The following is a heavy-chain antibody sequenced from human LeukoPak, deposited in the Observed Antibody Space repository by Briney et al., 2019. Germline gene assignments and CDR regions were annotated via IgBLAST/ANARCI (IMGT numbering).Heavy chain of an antibody. CDR1: GGSISSGGYY. CDR2: IYYSGST. CDR3: ARASSPGYYFDF. D-gene: IGHD2-2*01. V-gene: IGHV4-31*03. Sequence: SETLSLTCSVSGGSISSGGYYWTWIRQRPGKGLEWIGYIYYSGSTYYNPSLKSRVIISLDTSKNQFSLKLSPVTAADSAAYYCARASSPGYYFDFWGQGTLVTVSS. J-gene: IGHJ4*02.